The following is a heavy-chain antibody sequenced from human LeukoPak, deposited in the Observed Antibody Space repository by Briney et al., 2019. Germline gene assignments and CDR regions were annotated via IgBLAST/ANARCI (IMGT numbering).Heavy chain of an antibody. CDR2: IKQDGSEK. V-gene: IGHV3-7*01. Sequence: PGGSLRLSCAASGFTSGIYWMSWVRQAPGKGLEWVANIKQDGSEKYYVDSVKGRFTISRDNAKNSLYLQMNSLRAEDTAVYYCARGGTSPAGYWGQGALVTVSS. J-gene: IGHJ4*02. CDR3: ARGGTSPAGY. CDR1: GFTSGIYW. D-gene: IGHD2-15*01.